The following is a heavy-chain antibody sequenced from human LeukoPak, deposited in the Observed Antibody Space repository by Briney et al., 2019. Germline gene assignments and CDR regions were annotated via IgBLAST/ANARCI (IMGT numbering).Heavy chain of an antibody. V-gene: IGHV3-30*03. CDR2: ISYDGSNK. D-gene: IGHD3-10*01. CDR3: ARVGDYYYYYMDV. CDR1: GFTFSSYG. Sequence: PGRSLRLSCAASGFTFSSYGMHWVRQAPGKGLEWVAVISYDGSNKYYADSVKGRFTISRDNSKNTLYLQMNSLRAEDTAVYYCARVGDYYYYYMDVWGKGTTVTVSS. J-gene: IGHJ6*03.